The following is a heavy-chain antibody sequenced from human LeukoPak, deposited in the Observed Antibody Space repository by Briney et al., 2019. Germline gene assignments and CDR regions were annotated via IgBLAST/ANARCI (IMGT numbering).Heavy chain of an antibody. Sequence: GASVKVSCKASGYTFTGYYMHWVRQAPGQGLEWMGWINPNSGGTNYAQKFQGRVTMTRDTSISTAYMELSRLRSDDTAVYYCAREPLLRFQNWFDPWGQGTLVTVSS. D-gene: IGHD3-3*01. CDR2: INPNSGGT. CDR1: GYTFTGYY. V-gene: IGHV1-2*02. J-gene: IGHJ5*02. CDR3: AREPLLRFQNWFDP.